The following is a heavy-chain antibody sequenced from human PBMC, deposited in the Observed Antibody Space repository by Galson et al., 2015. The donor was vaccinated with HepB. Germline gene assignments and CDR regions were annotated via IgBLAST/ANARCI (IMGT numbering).Heavy chain of an antibody. J-gene: IGHJ3*02. D-gene: IGHD3-22*01. CDR2: IKSKTDGGTT. Sequence: GKGLEWVGRIKSKTDGGTTDYAAPVKGRFTISRDDSKNTLYLQMNSLKTEDTAVYYCTTAHGHGYYDSSGYYPTHDAFDIWGQGTMVTVSS. V-gene: IGHV3-15*01. CDR3: TTAHGHGYYDSSGYYPTHDAFDI.